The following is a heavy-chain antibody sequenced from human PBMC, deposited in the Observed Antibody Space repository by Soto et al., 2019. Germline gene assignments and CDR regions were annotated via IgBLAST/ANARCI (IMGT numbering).Heavy chain of an antibody. V-gene: IGHV1-18*01. CDR2: ISAYNGNT. CDR3: ASLADGHSDY. J-gene: IGHJ4*02. Sequence: QVQLVQSGAEVKKPGASVKVSCKASGYTFTSYGIIWVRQAPGQGLEWMGWISAYNGNTNYAQKLQGSVTMTTDTSTSTAHLKLRGLLSEDTSVYYGASLADGHSDYWGQGTEVTVSS. CDR1: GYTFTSYG.